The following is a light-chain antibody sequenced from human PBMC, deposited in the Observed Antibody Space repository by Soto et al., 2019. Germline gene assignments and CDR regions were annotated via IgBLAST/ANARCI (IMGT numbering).Light chain of an antibody. V-gene: IGKV1-39*01. Sequence: DIQMTQSPSSRSASVGERVTITFRASQSISSYLNWYQQKPGKAPKLLIYAASSLQSGVPSRFSGSGSGTDFTLTISSLQPEDFATYYCQRSYSTPWTFGQGTKVDI. J-gene: IGKJ1*01. CDR2: AAS. CDR1: QSISSY. CDR3: QRSYSTPWT.